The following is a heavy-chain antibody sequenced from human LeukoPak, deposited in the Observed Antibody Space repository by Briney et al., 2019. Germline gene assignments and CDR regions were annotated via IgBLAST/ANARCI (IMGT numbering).Heavy chain of an antibody. CDR3: ARQATFNAFGI. CDR1: GYSFTSYW. J-gene: IGHJ3*02. CDR2: IDPSDSYT. Sequence: GESPKISCKGSGYSFTSYWISWVRQMPGKGLEWMGRIDPSDSYTNYSPSFQGHGTISVDKSISTAYLQWSSLKASDTAMYYCARQATFNAFGIWGQGTMVTVSS. V-gene: IGHV5-10-1*01. D-gene: IGHD1-26*01.